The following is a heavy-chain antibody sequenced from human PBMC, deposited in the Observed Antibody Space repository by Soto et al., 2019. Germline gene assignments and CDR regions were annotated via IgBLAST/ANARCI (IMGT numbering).Heavy chain of an antibody. CDR1: GFTFSSYA. CDR2: ISGSGGST. D-gene: IGHD1-26*01. V-gene: IGHV3-23*01. J-gene: IGHJ3*02. Sequence: PGGSLRLSCAASGFTFSSYAMSWVRQAPGKGLEWVSAISGSGGSTYYADSVKGRFTISRDNSKNTLYLQMNSLRDEDTAVYYCAKDINSGSYLDAVDIGGQGTMVTVSS. CDR3: AKDINSGSYLDAVDI.